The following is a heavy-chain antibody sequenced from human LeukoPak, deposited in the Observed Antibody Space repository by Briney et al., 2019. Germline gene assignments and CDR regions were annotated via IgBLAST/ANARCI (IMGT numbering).Heavy chain of an antibody. Sequence: SETLSLTCTVSDYSISSGYYWGWIRQPPGKGLEWTGSIFQSGHTYYSPSLKSRVTISVDTSKNQFSLKLSSVTAADTAVYYCARAEGYCSSTSCHAFDYWGQGTLVTVSS. CDR2: IFQSGHT. J-gene: IGHJ4*02. CDR3: ARAEGYCSSTSCHAFDY. CDR1: DYSISSGYY. D-gene: IGHD2-2*01. V-gene: IGHV4-38-2*02.